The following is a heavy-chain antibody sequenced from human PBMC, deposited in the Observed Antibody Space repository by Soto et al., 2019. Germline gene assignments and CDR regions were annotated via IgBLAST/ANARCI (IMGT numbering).Heavy chain of an antibody. CDR2: FDGSGGHT. J-gene: IGHJ4*02. V-gene: IGHV3-23*01. CDR1: GFSFSSYA. D-gene: IGHD6-19*01. CDR3: AKHFQYDSGWPLHY. Sequence: PGGSLRLSCAASGFSFSSYAVSWVRQAPGKGLEWVSVFDGSGGHTYYTNSVKGRFTISNDNSKNTLFLQMNSLKAEDTAVYFCAKHFQYDSGWPLHYWGQGTLVTVSS.